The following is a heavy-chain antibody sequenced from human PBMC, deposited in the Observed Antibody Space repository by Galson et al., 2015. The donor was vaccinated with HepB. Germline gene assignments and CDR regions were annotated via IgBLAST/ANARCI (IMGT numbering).Heavy chain of an antibody. CDR1: GGTFSSYA. V-gene: IGHV1-69*13. D-gene: IGHD3-22*01. J-gene: IGHJ6*02. Sequence: SVKVSCKASGGTFSSYAISWVRQAPGQGLEWMGGIIPIFGTANYAQKFQGRVTITADESTSTAYMELSSLRSEDTAVYYCARVSTPDYYDSSRYGMDVWGQGTTVTVSS. CDR2: IIPIFGTA. CDR3: ARVSTPDYYDSSRYGMDV.